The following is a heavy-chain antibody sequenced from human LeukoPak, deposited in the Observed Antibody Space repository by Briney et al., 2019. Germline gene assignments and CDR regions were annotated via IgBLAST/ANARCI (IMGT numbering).Heavy chain of an antibody. CDR2: IQYTGST. Sequence: SETLSLTCTVSSGSISGYYWSWIWQPPGKGLEWIAYIQYTGSTIYNPSLQSRVTISVDTSKNQFSLKLSSVTAADTAVYYCARAITAAGRARFDYWGQGTLVTVSS. V-gene: IGHV4-59*01. J-gene: IGHJ4*02. D-gene: IGHD6-13*01. CDR1: SGSISGYY. CDR3: ARAITAAGRARFDY.